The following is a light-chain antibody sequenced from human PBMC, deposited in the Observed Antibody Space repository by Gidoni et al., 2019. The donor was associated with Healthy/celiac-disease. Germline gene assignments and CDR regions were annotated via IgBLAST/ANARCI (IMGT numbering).Light chain of an antibody. CDR2: GAS. V-gene: IGKV3-15*01. J-gene: IGKJ1*01. Sequence: EIVMTQSPATLSVSPGGRATLSCRASQSVSSNLACYQQKPSQAPSLLLYGASTRATGIPARFSGSGSGTAFTPPTSSLQSADFSVSYCQQYHNWPPTFGQGTKVEIK. CDR3: QQYHNWPPT. CDR1: QSVSSN.